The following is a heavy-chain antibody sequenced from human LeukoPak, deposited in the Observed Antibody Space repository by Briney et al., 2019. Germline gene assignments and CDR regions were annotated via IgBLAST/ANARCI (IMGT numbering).Heavy chain of an antibody. CDR3: ARGLRGDWSSDI. CDR1: GFTVSSNY. Sequence: NPGGSLRLSCAASGFTVSSNYMSWVRQAPGKGLEWVSVIYSGGCTYYADSVKGRFTISRDNAKNSLYLQLNSLRAEDTAVYYCARGLRGDWSSDIWGQGTRVTVSS. V-gene: IGHV3-53*01. D-gene: IGHD3-16*01. CDR2: IYSGGCT. J-gene: IGHJ3*02.